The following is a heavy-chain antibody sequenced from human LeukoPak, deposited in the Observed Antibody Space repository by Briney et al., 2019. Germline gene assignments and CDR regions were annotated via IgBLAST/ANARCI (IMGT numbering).Heavy chain of an antibody. Sequence: GESLKISCKSSVYSFTSYWIGWVRQMPGKGLEGMGVIYPGDCDTRYSPSFQGPVTISADKSTSPAYLQWSSLKASDTAMYSCARRRYYGSGSYAPFDYWGQGTLVTVSS. D-gene: IGHD3-10*01. V-gene: IGHV5-51*01. CDR3: ARRRYYGSGSYAPFDY. CDR2: IYPGDCDT. CDR1: VYSFTSYW. J-gene: IGHJ4*02.